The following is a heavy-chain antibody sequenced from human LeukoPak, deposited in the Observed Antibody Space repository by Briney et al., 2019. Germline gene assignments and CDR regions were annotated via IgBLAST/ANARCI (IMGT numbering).Heavy chain of an antibody. CDR1: GYTFTSFY. CDR2: INPSGGST. V-gene: IGHV1-46*01. Sequence: ASVKVSCKASGYTFTSFYMHWVRQAPGQGLEWMGIINPSGGSTSYAQKFQGRVTMTRDTSTNTVYVELSSLISEDTAVYYCARDLDGSGYYPDCWGQGTLVTVSS. D-gene: IGHD3-22*01. CDR3: ARDLDGSGYYPDC. J-gene: IGHJ4*02.